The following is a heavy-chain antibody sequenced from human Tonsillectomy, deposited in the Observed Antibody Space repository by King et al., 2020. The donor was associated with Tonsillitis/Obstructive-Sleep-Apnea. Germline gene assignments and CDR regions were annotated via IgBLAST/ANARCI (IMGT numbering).Heavy chain of an antibody. V-gene: IGHV3-23*04. CDR3: AKDHTTSIVGVTSYAFDI. CDR1: GFTFSSYA. D-gene: IGHD1-26*01. J-gene: IGHJ3*02. CDR2: ISGSGGST. Sequence: DVQLVESGGGLVQPGGSLRLSCAASGFTFSSYAMSWVRQAPGKGLEWVSGISGSGGSTYYADSVKGRFTISRDNSKNTLYVQMNSLRAEDTAVYYCAKDHTTSIVGVTSYAFDIWGQGTMVTVSS.